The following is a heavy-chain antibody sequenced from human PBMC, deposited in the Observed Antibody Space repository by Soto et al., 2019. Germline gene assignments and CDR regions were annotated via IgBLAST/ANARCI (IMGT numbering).Heavy chain of an antibody. CDR1: GFAFSSYW. Sequence: EVQLVASGGASVQPGESLRLSCAASGFAFSSYWMHWVRQTPGKGLLWVARINADGGSTNYAESVKGRFTISRDNTKKTLYLQMDSLGAEDSAVYYCGRAWAFYDSVDYWGQGTRIAVSS. CDR2: INADGGST. J-gene: IGHJ4*02. D-gene: IGHD3-22*01. CDR3: GRAWAFYDSVDY. V-gene: IGHV3-74*01.